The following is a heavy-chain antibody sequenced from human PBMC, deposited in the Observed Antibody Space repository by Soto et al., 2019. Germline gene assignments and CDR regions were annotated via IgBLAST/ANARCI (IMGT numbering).Heavy chain of an antibody. CDR3: AKDPERGYGSAYFDY. Sequence: QVQLVESGGGVVQPGRSLRLSCAASGFTFSSYGMHWVRQAPGKGLEWVAVISYDGSNKYYADSVKGRFTISRDNSKNTLYLQMNSLRAEDTAVYYCAKDPERGYGSAYFDYRGQGTLVTVSS. J-gene: IGHJ4*02. V-gene: IGHV3-30*18. CDR1: GFTFSSYG. CDR2: ISYDGSNK. D-gene: IGHD3-10*01.